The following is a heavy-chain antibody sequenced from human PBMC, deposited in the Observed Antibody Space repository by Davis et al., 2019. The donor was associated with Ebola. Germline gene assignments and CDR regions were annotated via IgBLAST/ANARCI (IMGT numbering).Heavy chain of an antibody. CDR3: ARTGGYSSGWIDY. CDR2: ISYDGSNK. D-gene: IGHD6-19*01. J-gene: IGHJ4*02. CDR1: GFTFSTYS. V-gene: IGHV3-30*03. Sequence: GGSLRLFCAASGFTFSTYSMSWVRQAPGKGLEWVAVISYDGSNKYYADSVKGRFTISRDNAKNSLYLQMNSLRAEDTAVYYCARTGGYSSGWIDYWGQGTLVTVSS.